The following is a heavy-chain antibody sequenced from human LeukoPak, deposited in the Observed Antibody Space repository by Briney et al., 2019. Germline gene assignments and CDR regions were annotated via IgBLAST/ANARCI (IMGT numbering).Heavy chain of an antibody. J-gene: IGHJ5*02. V-gene: IGHV1-46*01. Sequence: ASVKVSCKASGYTFTSYYMHWVRQAPGQGPEWMGIINPSGGSTSYAQKFQGRVTMTRDMSTSTVYMELSSLRSEDTAVYYCARDGNTAMVHLNWFDPWGQGTLVTVSS. CDR3: ARDGNTAMVHLNWFDP. CDR2: INPSGGST. D-gene: IGHD5-18*01. CDR1: GYTFTSYY.